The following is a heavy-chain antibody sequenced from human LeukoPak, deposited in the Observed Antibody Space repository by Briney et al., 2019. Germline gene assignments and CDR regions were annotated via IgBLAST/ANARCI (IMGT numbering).Heavy chain of an antibody. CDR1: GFTFSTYW. CDR3: VRGGTFRYSGTSGDY. D-gene: IGHD1-26*01. Sequence: PGRSLRLSCAASGFTFSTYWMTWVRQGPGKGLEWVAHIRQDGGEAYYVDSVKGRFTISRDNAKASVYLQMNSLTADDTAVYYCVRGGTFRYSGTSGDYWGQGTLVTVSS. CDR2: IRQDGGEA. J-gene: IGHJ4*02. V-gene: IGHV3-7*03.